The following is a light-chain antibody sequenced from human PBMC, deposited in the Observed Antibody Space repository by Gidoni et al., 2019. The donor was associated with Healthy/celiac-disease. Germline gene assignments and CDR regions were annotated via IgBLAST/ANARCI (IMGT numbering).Light chain of an antibody. V-gene: IGKV3-15*01. J-gene: IGKJ1*01. CDR2: GAS. CDR3: QQYNNWPLT. CDR1: QSVSSN. Sequence: EIVMTQSPATLSVSPGERATLSCRASQSVSSNLAWYQQKPGQAPRLLIYGASPRATGIPARFSGSGSGTEFTLTSSSLQSEDVAVYYCQQYNNWPLTFGQGTKVEIK.